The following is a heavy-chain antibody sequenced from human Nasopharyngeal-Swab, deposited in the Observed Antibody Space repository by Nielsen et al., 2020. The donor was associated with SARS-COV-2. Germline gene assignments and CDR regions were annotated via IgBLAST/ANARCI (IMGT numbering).Heavy chain of an antibody. Sequence: SETLSLTCTVSGVSITSQYWSWIRQPPGKGLEWIGYISHNSGTSYNPSLKSRVTMFMDTSRNQFSLRLRSVTAADTAVYYCAKAGATGWFDPWGQGTLVTVSS. CDR3: AKAGATGWFDP. CDR1: GVSITSQY. CDR2: ISHNSGT. V-gene: IGHV4-59*11. J-gene: IGHJ5*02.